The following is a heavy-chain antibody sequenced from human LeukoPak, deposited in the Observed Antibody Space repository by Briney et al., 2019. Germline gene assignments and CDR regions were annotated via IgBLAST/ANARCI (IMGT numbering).Heavy chain of an antibody. V-gene: IGHV5-51*01. CDR1: GYSFTNYW. CDR3: ARHLRLWQNWFDP. J-gene: IGHJ5*02. CDR2: IYPGDSDP. D-gene: IGHD5-18*01. Sequence: GESLKISCKGSGYSFTNYWIGWGRQMPGKGPEWMEVIYPGDSDPRYSPSFQGQVTISADKSTITASLQWSSLKASDTAMYYCARHLRLWQNWFDPWGQGTLVTVSS.